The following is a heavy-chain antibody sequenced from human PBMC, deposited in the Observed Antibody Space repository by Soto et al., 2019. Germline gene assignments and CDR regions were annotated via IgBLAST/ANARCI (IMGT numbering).Heavy chain of an antibody. J-gene: IGHJ4*02. CDR2: IWYDGSNK. V-gene: IGHV3-33*01. CDR1: GFTFSSYG. D-gene: IGHD3-10*01. Sequence: QVQLVESGGGVVQPGRSLRLSCAASGFTFSSYGMHWVRQAPGKGLEWVAVIWYDGSNKYYADSVKGRFTISRDNSKNTLYLQMNSLRAEDTAVYYCASLYGSWIPRPVDYWGQGTLVTVSS. CDR3: ASLYGSWIPRPVDY.